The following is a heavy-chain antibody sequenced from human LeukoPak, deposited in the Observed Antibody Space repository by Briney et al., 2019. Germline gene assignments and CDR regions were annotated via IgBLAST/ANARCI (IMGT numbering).Heavy chain of an antibody. CDR3: AKGGYNWNYPFDY. J-gene: IGHJ4*02. V-gene: IGHV1-46*01. Sequence: ASVEVSCKASGYTFTSYYMHWVRQAPGQGLEWMGIINPSGGSTSYAQKFQGRVTMTRDTSTSTVYMELSSLRSEDTAVYYYAKGGYNWNYPFDYWGQGTLVTVSS. CDR1: GYTFTSYY. CDR2: INPSGGST. D-gene: IGHD1-7*01.